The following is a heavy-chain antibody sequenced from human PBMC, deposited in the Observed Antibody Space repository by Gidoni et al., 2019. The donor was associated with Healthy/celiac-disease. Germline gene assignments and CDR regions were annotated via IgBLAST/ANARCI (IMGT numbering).Heavy chain of an antibody. J-gene: IGHJ2*01. V-gene: IGHV4-39*07. CDR1: GGSLSSSSYY. CDR2: IYYSGST. CDR3: TRRWGERWLQYWYFDL. Sequence: QLQLQESGPGLVKPSETLSLTCTVSGGSLSSSSYYWGWIRQPPGKGLEWIGSIYYSGSTYYNPSLKSRVTISVDTSKNQFSLKLSSVTAADTAVYYCTRRWGERWLQYWYFDLWGRGTLVTVSS. D-gene: IGHD5-12*01.